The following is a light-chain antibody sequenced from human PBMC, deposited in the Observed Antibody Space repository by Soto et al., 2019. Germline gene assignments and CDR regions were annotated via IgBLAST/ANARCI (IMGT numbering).Light chain of an antibody. CDR1: QDISKW. Sequence: DIQMTQSPSSVSAPVGDRVTNSCRAGQDISKWLAWFQQKPGKAPKLLISAASTLQSGVPSRFSGSGSGTEFTLTIQSLQPDDIGTYYCQQASSFPHTFGQGTQVEIK. CDR2: AAS. CDR3: QQASSFPHT. J-gene: IGKJ2*01. V-gene: IGKV1-12*01.